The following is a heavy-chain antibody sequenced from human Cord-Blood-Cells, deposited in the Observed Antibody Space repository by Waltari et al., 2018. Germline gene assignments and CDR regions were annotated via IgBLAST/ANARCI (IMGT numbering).Heavy chain of an antibody. J-gene: IGHJ2*01. CDR2: INHSGST. V-gene: IGHV4-34*01. CDR1: GGSFSGYY. Sequence: QVQLQQWGAGLLKPSETLSLTCAVYGGSFSGYYWSWIRQPPGKGLEWIGEINHSGSTNYNPSLKSRVTISVDTSKNQFSLKLSSGTAADTAVYYCARGPGSYYGSGSYYNWDFDLWGRGTLVTVSS. D-gene: IGHD3-10*01. CDR3: ARGPGSYYGSGSYYNWDFDL.